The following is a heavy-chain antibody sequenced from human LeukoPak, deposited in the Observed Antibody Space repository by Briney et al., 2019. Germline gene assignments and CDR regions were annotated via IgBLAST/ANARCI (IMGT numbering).Heavy chain of an antibody. Sequence: GGSLRLSCAASGFTFSDYYMSWIRQAPGKGLEWVSYISSSGSTIYYADSVKGRFTISRDNAKNSLYLQMNSLRAEDTAVYYCARGRDVRYFDWSQGTDAFDIWGQGTMVTVSS. CDR3: ARGRDVRYFDWSQGTDAFDI. D-gene: IGHD3-9*01. CDR1: GFTFSDYY. V-gene: IGHV3-11*04. CDR2: ISSSGSTI. J-gene: IGHJ3*02.